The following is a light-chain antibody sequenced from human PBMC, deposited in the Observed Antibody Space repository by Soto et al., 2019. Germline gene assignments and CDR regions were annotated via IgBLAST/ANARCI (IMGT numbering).Light chain of an antibody. CDR3: QQFDDSVT. V-gene: IGKV3-11*01. CDR2: DAS. Sequence: EIVLTQSPAPLSLSPGERATRSCRASQSVSSYLAWYQQKPGPAPGLRIYDASNRATGIPARFGGSGSGTDFTLTISRLEPEDYAVYYCQQFDDSVTFGQGTRLHIK. CDR1: QSVSSY. J-gene: IGKJ5*01.